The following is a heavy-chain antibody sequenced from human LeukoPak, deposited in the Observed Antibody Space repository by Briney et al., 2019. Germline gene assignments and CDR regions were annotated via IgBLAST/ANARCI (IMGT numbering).Heavy chain of an antibody. J-gene: IGHJ5*02. D-gene: IGHD2-8*01. V-gene: IGHV3-48*03. CDR3: ARDIVLMVYVNWFDP. CDR1: GFTFSSYE. CDR2: ISSSGSTI. Sequence: GGSLRLSCAASGFTFSSYEMNWVRQAPGKGLEWVSYISSSGSTIYYADSVKGRFTISRDNAKNSLYLQMNSLRAEDTAVYYCARDIVLMVYVNWFDPWGQGTLVTVSS.